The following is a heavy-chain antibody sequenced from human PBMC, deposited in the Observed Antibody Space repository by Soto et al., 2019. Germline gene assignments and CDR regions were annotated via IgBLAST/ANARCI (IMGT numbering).Heavy chain of an antibody. V-gene: IGHV3-33*01. CDR2: IWYDGSNK. Sequence: QVQLVESGGGVVQPGRSLRLSCAASGFTFSSYGMHWVRQAPGKGLEWVAVIWYDGSNKYYADSVKGRFTISRDNSKNTLYLKMSSLRAQDTAVYYCARDHSEYCSGGRCYWFDPWGQGPLVTVSS. J-gene: IGHJ5*02. CDR1: GFTFSSYG. CDR3: ARDHSEYCSGGRCYWFDP. D-gene: IGHD2-15*01.